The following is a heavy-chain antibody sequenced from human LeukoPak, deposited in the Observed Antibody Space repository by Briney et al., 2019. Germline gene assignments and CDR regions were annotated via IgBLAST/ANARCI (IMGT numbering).Heavy chain of an antibody. CDR1: GGSIGSYH. D-gene: IGHD5-12*01. V-gene: IGHV4-59*01. Sequence: SETLSLTCSVSGGSIGSYHWNWIRQPSGKGLEWIGIVFNNGGTKHNPSLKSRVAISVDTSKNQFALKLSSVTAADTAVYYCVASYGGYVPDYWGQGGLVIASS. CDR3: VASYGGYVPDY. CDR2: VFNNGGT. J-gene: IGHJ4*02.